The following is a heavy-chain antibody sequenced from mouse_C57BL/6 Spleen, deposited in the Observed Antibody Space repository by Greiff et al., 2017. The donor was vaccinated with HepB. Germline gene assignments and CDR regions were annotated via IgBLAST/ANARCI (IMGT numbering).Heavy chain of an antibody. CDR3: ARRRLSGSSSYYAMDY. V-gene: IGHV1-69*01. D-gene: IGHD1-1*01. CDR1: GYTFTSYW. CDR2: IDPSDSYT. Sequence: VQLQQPGAELVMPGASVKLSCKASGYTFTSYWMHWVKQRPGQGLEWIGEIDPSDSYTNYNQKFKGKSTLTVDKSSRTAYMQLSSLTSEDSAVYYCARRRLSGSSSYYAMDYWGQGTSVTVSS. J-gene: IGHJ4*01.